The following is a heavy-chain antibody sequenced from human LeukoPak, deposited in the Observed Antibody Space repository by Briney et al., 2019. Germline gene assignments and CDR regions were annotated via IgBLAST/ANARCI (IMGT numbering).Heavy chain of an antibody. V-gene: IGHV4-59*01. D-gene: IGHD3-3*01. CDR1: GGSIRNYY. Sequence: PSETLSLTCSVSGGSIRNYYWNWIRQSPGKGLEWIGYIYYSGSTNYNPSLKSRGTISVDTSKNQFSLKLSSVTAADTAVYYCASAPLEGRFLDWLLVDWGQGTLVTVSS. CDR3: ASAPLEGRFLDWLLVD. J-gene: IGHJ4*02. CDR2: IYYSGST.